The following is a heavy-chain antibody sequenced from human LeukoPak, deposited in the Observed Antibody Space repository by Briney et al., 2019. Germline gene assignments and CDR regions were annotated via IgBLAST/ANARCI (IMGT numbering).Heavy chain of an antibody. CDR3: AKDSVRSGGWFYFDN. D-gene: IGHD6-19*01. J-gene: IGHJ4*02. V-gene: IGHV3-23*01. Sequence: GGSLRLSCTASGFTFSSLDMAWVRQAPGKGLEWVSGISASGSNTFYADSVKSRFTISRDNSKNTLYLQMSSLRVEDTAIYYCAKDSVRSGGWFYFDNWGQGTLVSVSS. CDR1: GFTFSSLD. CDR2: ISASGSNT.